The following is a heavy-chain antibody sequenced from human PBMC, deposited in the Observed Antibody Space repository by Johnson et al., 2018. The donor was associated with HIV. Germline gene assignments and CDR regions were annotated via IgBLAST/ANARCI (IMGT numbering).Heavy chain of an antibody. CDR1: GFTFSDHY. V-gene: IGHV3-72*01. CDR3: ARRDSGSLSFDI. Sequence: VQLVESGGGLVQPGGSLRLSCAASGFTFSDHYMDWVRQAPGKGLEWVGRTRNKANSYTTEYAASVKGRFTISRDDSKNSLYLQMNSLKTEDTAVYYCARRDSGSLSFDIWGQGTMVTVSS. CDR2: TRNKANSYTT. D-gene: IGHD1-26*01. J-gene: IGHJ3*02.